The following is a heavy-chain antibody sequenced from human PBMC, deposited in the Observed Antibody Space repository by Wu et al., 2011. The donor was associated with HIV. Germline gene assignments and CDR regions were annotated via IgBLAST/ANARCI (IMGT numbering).Heavy chain of an antibody. CDR1: GYTFTGYY. Sequence: QVQLVQSGAEVKKPGASVKVSCKASGYTFTGYYLHWVRQAPGQGLEWMGWINPTSGGTNYAQKFQGRVTMTRDTSISTAYMELSRLKSDDTAVYYCARDTGSYYFDYWGQGTLVTVSS. V-gene: IGHV1-2*02. D-gene: IGHD2-8*02. J-gene: IGHJ4*02. CDR2: INPTSGGT. CDR3: ARDTGSYYFDY.